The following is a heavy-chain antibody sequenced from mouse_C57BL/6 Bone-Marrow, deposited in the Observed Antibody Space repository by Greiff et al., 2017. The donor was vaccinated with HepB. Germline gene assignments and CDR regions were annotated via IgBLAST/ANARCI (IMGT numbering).Heavy chain of an antibody. CDR1: GFTFSSYG. V-gene: IGHV5-6*01. CDR3: ARPYDGPFAD. D-gene: IGHD2-3*01. Sequence: EVKLMESGGDLVKPGGSLKLSCAASGFTFSSYGMSWVRQTPDKRLEWVATISSGGSYTYYPDSVKGRFTISRDNAKNTLYLQMSSLKSEDTAMYYCARPYDGPFADWGQGTLVTVSA. J-gene: IGHJ3*01. CDR2: ISSGGSYT.